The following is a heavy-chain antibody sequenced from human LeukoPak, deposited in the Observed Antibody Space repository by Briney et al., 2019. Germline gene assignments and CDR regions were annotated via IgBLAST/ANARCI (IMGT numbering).Heavy chain of an antibody. CDR2: IYTSGSI. Sequence: SETLSLTCTVSGGSISSYYWSWIRQPAGKGLEWIGRIYTSGSINYNPSLKSRVTMSVDTSKNQFSLKLSSVTAADTAVYYCARADTSLQSRYYFDYWGQGTLVTVSS. J-gene: IGHJ4*02. V-gene: IGHV4-4*07. CDR3: ARADTSLQSRYYFDY. D-gene: IGHD4-11*01. CDR1: GGSISSYY.